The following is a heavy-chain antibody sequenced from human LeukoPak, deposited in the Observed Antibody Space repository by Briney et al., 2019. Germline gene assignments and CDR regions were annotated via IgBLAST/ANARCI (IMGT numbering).Heavy chain of an antibody. CDR1: GYPFFAYY. Sequence: GASVKDSCKTSGYPFFAYYIHWVRQAPGQWLEWMGWINPNSGATNSAQNFQGRVTMTRDTSISTVYMEVSSLKSDDTAMYYCARVDEGLDHWGQGTLVTVSS. CDR3: ARVDEGLDH. J-gene: IGHJ4*02. V-gene: IGHV1-2*02. D-gene: IGHD3/OR15-3a*01. CDR2: INPNSGAT.